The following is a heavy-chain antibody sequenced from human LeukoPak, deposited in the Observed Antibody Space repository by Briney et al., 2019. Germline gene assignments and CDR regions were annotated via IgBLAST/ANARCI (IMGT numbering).Heavy chain of an antibody. V-gene: IGHV1-46*01. D-gene: IGHD2-8*01. CDR3: ARTDCTNGVCYIPYFDY. J-gene: IGHJ4*02. CDR1: GYTFTSYY. Sequence: ASVKVSCKASGYTFTSYYMHWVRQAPGQGLEWMGIINPSGGSTSYAQKFQGRVTMTRDTSTSTVYMELSSLRSEDTAVYYCARTDCTNGVCYIPYFDYWSQGTLVTVSS. CDR2: INPSGGST.